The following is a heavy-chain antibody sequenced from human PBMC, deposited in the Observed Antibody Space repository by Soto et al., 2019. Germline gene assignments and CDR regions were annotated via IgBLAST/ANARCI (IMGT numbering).Heavy chain of an antibody. D-gene: IGHD2-15*01. J-gene: IGHJ4*02. CDR2: IWSTGNFD. CDR1: GFTLSNYG. Sequence: PGGSLRLSCAASGFTLSNYGMHWVRRAPGKGLEWVAVIWSTGNFDFFLDSVKGRFTISRDISKISFFLQMNSLRVEDTAVYYCARERCSGGRCYYFDYWGQGTPVTVSS. V-gene: IGHV3-33*01. CDR3: ARERCSGGRCYYFDY.